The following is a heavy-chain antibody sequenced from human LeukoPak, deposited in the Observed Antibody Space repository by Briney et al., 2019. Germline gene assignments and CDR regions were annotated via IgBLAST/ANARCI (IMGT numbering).Heavy chain of an antibody. CDR2: IRYDGSNK. Sequence: GGSLRLSCAASGFTFSSYGMHWVRQAPGKGLEWVAFIRYDGSNKYYADSVKGRFTISRDNSKNTLYLQMNSLRAEDTAVYYCAKDYGDSSSWPEYFQHWGQGTLVTVSS. V-gene: IGHV3-30*02. D-gene: IGHD6-13*01. CDR1: GFTFSSYG. CDR3: AKDYGDSSSWPEYFQH. J-gene: IGHJ1*01.